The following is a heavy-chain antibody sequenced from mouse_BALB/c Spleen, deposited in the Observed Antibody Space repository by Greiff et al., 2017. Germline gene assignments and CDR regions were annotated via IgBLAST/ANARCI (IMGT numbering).Heavy chain of an antibody. D-gene: IGHD2-1*01. CDR3: ARRDGNYGYYAMDY. V-gene: IGHV5-6-2*01. J-gene: IGHJ4*01. CDR1: GFTFSSYY. CDR2: INSNGGST. Sequence: DVKLVESGGGLVKLGGSLKLSCAASGFTFSSYYMSWVRQTPEKRLELVAAINSNGGSTYYPDTVKGRFTISRDNAKNTLYLQMSSLKSEDTALYYCARRDGNYGYYAMDYWGQGTSVTVSS.